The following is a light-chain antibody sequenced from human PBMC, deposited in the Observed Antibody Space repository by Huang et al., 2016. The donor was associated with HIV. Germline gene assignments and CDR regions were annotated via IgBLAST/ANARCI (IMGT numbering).Light chain of an antibody. CDR1: QSINNN. V-gene: IGKV3-15*01. CDR3: QQYNNWPPLLT. J-gene: IGKJ4*01. Sequence: EIVLTQSPATLSLSPGERAALSCRATQSINNNLAWYQQKPGQSPRRLIYGASTRATGIPARFRGSGSGTEFTLTISSLQSEDFAVYYCQQYNNWPPLLTFGGGTKVDIK. CDR2: GAS.